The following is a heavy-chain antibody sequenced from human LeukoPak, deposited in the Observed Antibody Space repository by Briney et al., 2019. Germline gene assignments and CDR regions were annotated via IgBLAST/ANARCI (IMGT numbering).Heavy chain of an antibody. Sequence: GGSLRLSCAASGFTFSTYWMHWVRQAPGKGLVWVSRINSDGSITNYADSVKGRFTISRDNAKNTLYLQMNSLSAEDTAIYYCARDGGTSGYEDYWGQGTLVTVSS. V-gene: IGHV3-74*01. CDR2: INSDGSIT. J-gene: IGHJ4*02. D-gene: IGHD5-12*01. CDR1: GFTFSTYW. CDR3: ARDGGTSGYEDY.